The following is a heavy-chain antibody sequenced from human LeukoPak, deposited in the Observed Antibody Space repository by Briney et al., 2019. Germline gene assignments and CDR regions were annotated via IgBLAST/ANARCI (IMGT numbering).Heavy chain of an antibody. CDR1: GGSFSGYY. J-gene: IGHJ6*03. CDR3: ARIAAVTTGNYYYYYMDV. CDR2: INHSGST. D-gene: IGHD4-17*01. Sequence: SETLSLTCAVYGGSFSGYYWSWIRQPSGKGLEWIGEINHSGSTNYNPSLKSRVTISVDTSKNQFYLKLSSVTAADTAVYYCARIAAVTTGNYYYYYMDVWGTGTTVTVPS. V-gene: IGHV4-34*01.